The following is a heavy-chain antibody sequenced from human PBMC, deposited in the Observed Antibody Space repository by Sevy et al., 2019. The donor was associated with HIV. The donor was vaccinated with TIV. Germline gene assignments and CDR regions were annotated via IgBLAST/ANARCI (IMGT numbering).Heavy chain of an antibody. V-gene: IGHV3-74*01. D-gene: IGHD1-26*01. CDR2: INSDGSST. CDR3: ARDSGNYGIGYFDL. J-gene: IGHJ2*01. CDR1: GFTFSSYW. Sequence: GGSLRLSCAASGFTFSSYWMHWVRQAPGKGLVWVSRINSDGSSTNYADSVKGRFTISRDNAKNTLYLQMNSLRAEDTAVYHCARDSGNYGIGYFDLWGRGTLVTVSS.